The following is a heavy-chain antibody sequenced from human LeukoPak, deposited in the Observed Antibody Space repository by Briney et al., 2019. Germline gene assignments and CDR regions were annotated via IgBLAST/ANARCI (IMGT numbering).Heavy chain of an antibody. CDR3: ARVGYYTSGSYSLDY. D-gene: IGHD3-10*01. CDR2: ISSSSSTI. J-gene: IGHJ4*02. Sequence: PGGSLRLSCAASGFTLSSYSMNWVRLAPGKGLEWVSYISSSSSTIYYADSVKGRFTISRDNAKNSLYLQMNSLRDEDTAMYYCARVGYYTSGSYSLDYWGQGTLVTVSS. V-gene: IGHV3-48*02. CDR1: GFTLSSYS.